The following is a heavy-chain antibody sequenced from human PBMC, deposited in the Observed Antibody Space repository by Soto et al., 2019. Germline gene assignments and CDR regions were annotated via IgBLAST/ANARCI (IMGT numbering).Heavy chain of an antibody. V-gene: IGHV3-11*06. J-gene: IGHJ4*02. CDR2: ISSSSSYT. CDR3: ARGFTGIQLWTPLGY. D-gene: IGHD5-18*01. CDR1: GFTFSDYY. Sequence: PGGSLRLSCAASGFTFSDYYMSWIRQAPGKGLEWVSYISSSSSYTNYADSVKGRFTISRDNAKNSLYLQMNSLRAEDTAVYYCARGFTGIQLWTPLGYWGQGTLVTVS.